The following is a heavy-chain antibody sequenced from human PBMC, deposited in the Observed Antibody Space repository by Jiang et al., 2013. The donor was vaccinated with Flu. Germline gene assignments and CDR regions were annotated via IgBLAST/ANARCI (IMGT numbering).Heavy chain of an antibody. J-gene: IGHJ4*02. CDR3: ARRYSGSYPFDY. CDR1: AGSISSGSYF. CDR2: IDYRGNT. V-gene: IGHV4-39*01. D-gene: IGHD1-26*01. Sequence: GSGLVKPSETLSLTCTVSAGSISSGSYFWGWIRQPPGKGLDWIGSIDYRGNTYYNPSLKSRVSISVDTSKNQFSLKLTSVTAADTAVYYCARRYSGSYPFDYWGQGTLVTVSS.